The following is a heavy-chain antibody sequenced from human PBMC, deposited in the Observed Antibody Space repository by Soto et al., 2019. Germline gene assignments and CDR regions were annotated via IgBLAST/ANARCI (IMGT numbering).Heavy chain of an antibody. CDR1: GFTFSHYP. CDR3: ARRV. V-gene: IGHV3-23*01. J-gene: IGHJ4*02. CDR2: ISAGGDRT. Sequence: EVQVSESGGGLVQPGGSLRLSCATSGFTFSHYPMNWVRQAPGKGLEWVSGISAGGDRTYYADSVKGRFTIFRDNSKNSLSLQMNSLRVEDTDVYYCARRVWGQGTLVTVSS.